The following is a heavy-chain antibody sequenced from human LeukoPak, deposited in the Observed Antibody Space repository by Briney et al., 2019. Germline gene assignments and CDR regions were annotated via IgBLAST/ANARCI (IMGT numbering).Heavy chain of an antibody. V-gene: IGHV3-13*05. CDR3: ARGSLGAPNAFDI. D-gene: IGHD1-26*01. Sequence: GGSLRLSCAASGFSFSSYDMHWVRQTTGEGLEWVSAIGTAGDPSYAGSVKGRFTISRENAQNSLYLQMNSLRAGDTAVYYCARGSLGAPNAFDIWGQGTMVTVSS. CDR1: GFSFSSYD. J-gene: IGHJ3*02. CDR2: IGTAGDP.